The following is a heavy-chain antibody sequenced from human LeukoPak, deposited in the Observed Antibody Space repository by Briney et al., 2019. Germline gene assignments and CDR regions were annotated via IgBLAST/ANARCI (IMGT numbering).Heavy chain of an antibody. Sequence: SQTLSLTCIVSGGSINRSGYYWSWLRQHPGKGLERIGYIYYSGSTYYNPSLKSRVTISIDTSKNQFSLKLSSVTAADTAVYYCAREGGADYSNSVYYFDSWGQGTLVAVSS. CDR2: IYYSGST. CDR1: GGSINRSGYY. V-gene: IGHV4-31*03. D-gene: IGHD4-11*01. CDR3: AREGGADYSNSVYYFDS. J-gene: IGHJ4*02.